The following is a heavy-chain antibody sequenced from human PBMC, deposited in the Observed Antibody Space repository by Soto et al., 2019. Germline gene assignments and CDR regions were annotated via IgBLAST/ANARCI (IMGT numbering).Heavy chain of an antibody. CDR1: GFTFSTYD. V-gene: IGHV3-30*18. Sequence: GGSLRLSCAASGFTFSTYDMHWVRQAPGKGLEWVAVISSDGSNEYYADSVKGRFTISRDNSKNTLYVQMNSLRAEDTAVYYCAKDLGDSSADDGADYWGQGTLVTVPQ. CDR3: AKDLGDSSADDGADY. J-gene: IGHJ4*02. CDR2: ISSDGSNE. D-gene: IGHD6-25*01.